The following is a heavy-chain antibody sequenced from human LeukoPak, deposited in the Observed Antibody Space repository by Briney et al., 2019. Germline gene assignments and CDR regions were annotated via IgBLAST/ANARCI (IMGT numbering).Heavy chain of an antibody. D-gene: IGHD3-10*01. Sequence: GASVKVSCKASGYTFTSYGISWVRQAPGQGLEWVGRISAYNGNTNYAQKLQGRVTMTTDTSTSTAYMELRSLRSDDTAVYYCARDRRITMAYFDPWGQGTLVTVSS. V-gene: IGHV1-18*01. CDR1: GYTFTSYG. CDR3: ARDRRITMAYFDP. J-gene: IGHJ5*02. CDR2: ISAYNGNT.